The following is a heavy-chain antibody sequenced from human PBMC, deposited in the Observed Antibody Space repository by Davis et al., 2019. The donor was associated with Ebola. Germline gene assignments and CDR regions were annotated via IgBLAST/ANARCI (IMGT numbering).Heavy chain of an antibody. Sequence: GESLKISCAASGFTFSSYDMHWVRQAPGKGLESVAVLSFDGSDKNYADSVKGRFTISRDNSRNTLYLQMNSLRAEDTAVYYCARGHDILTGFPHDAFDIWGQGTKVTVSS. V-gene: IGHV3-30*03. CDR2: LSFDGSDK. CDR1: GFTFSSYD. J-gene: IGHJ3*02. D-gene: IGHD3-9*01. CDR3: ARGHDILTGFPHDAFDI.